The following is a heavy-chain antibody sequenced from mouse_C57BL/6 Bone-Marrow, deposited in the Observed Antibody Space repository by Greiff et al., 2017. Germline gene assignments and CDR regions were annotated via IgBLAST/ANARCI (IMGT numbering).Heavy chain of an antibody. CDR1: GFNIKDDY. CDR3: ASFDGNYFDF. CDR2: IDPEIGDT. Sequence: EVQLQESGAELVRPGASVKLSCTASGFNIKDDYIHWVKQRPEQGLEWIGWIDPEIGDTEYASKFQGKATITSDTSSNTAYLQLSSLTSEDTAVYYCASFDGNYFDFWGQGTPLTVAA. D-gene: IGHD2-3*01. V-gene: IGHV14-4*01. J-gene: IGHJ2*01.